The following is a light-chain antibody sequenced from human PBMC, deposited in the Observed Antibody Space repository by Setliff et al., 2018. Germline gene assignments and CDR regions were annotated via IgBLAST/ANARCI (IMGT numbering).Light chain of an antibody. V-gene: IGKV1-13*02. CDR2: NAS. CDR1: QGITNG. J-gene: IGKJ4*01. CDR3: QQFKIYPLT. Sequence: AIQLTQSPVSLSASVGDSVTISCRASQGITNGLAWYQQKPGKPPRVLIYNASSLEIGVPSRFSGSGSGTDFTLTISSLQPEDVATYYCQQFKIYPLTVGGGTKVDIK.